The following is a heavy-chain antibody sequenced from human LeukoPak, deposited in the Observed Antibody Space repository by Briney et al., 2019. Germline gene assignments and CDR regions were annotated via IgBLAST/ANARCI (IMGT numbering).Heavy chain of an antibody. CDR3: AKDGGSSRGGFDY. D-gene: IGHD1-26*01. Sequence: GGSLRLSCAASGFTVSSTYMSWVRQAPGKGLEWVSVIYSDGSTYYADSVKGRFTISRDNSKNTLYLQMNSLRAEDTAVYYCAKDGGSSRGGFDYWGQGTLVTVSS. J-gene: IGHJ4*02. V-gene: IGHV3-53*05. CDR2: IYSDGST. CDR1: GFTVSSTY.